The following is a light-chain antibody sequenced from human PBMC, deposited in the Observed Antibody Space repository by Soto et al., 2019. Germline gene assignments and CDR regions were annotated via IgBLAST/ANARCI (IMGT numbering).Light chain of an antibody. Sequence: DIQMTQSPSSLSASVGERVTITCRASQSINTYLNWFQQRPGKAPKLLIYAASSLPSGVPSRFSGSGSGTAFTLTISSLQREDFATYYCQQSFSGLGTFGPGTKVDIK. CDR2: AAS. J-gene: IGKJ3*01. CDR1: QSINTY. CDR3: QQSFSGLGT. V-gene: IGKV1-39*01.